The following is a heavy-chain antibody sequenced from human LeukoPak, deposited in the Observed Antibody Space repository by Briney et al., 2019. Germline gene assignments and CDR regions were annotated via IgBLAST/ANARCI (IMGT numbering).Heavy chain of an antibody. Sequence: SVKVSCKASGGTFSSYAISWVRQAPGQGLEWMGRIIPILGIANYAQKFQGRVTITTDESTSTAYMELSSLRSEDTAVYYCASGDCSSTSCYGSYWGQGTLVTVSS. CDR2: IIPILGIA. V-gene: IGHV1-69*04. CDR3: ASGDCSSTSCYGSY. D-gene: IGHD2-2*01. CDR1: GGTFSSYA. J-gene: IGHJ4*02.